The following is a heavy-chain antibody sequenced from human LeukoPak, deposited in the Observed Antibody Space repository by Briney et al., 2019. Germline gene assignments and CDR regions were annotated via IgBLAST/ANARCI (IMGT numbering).Heavy chain of an antibody. J-gene: IGHJ3*01. D-gene: IGHD6-19*01. Sequence: ASVKVSCKASGYTFTGYGITWVRRAHGQGLEWLGWIRVYNGNTNYAKNFQDRVTMTTDTSTNTAYMELSSLRFDDTAVYYRARMYSSGWPLECLDVWGQGTMVTVSS. V-gene: IGHV1-18*01. CDR2: IRVYNGNT. CDR3: ARMYSSGWPLECLDV. CDR1: GYTFTGYG.